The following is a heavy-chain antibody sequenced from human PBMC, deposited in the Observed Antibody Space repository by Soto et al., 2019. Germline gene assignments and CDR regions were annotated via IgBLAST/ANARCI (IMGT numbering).Heavy chain of an antibody. D-gene: IGHD5-12*01. V-gene: IGHV3-30*18. Sequence: GGSLRLSCAASGFTFSSYGMHWVRQAPGKGLEWVAVISYGGSNKYYADSVKGRFTISRDNSKNTLYLQMNSLRAEDTAVYYCAKYGRVEMATITLPNWFDPWGQGTLVTVSS. J-gene: IGHJ5*02. CDR1: GFTFSSYG. CDR3: AKYGRVEMATITLPNWFDP. CDR2: ISYGGSNK.